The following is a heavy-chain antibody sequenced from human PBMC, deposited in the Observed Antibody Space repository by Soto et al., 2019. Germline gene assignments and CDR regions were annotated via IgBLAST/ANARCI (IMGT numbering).Heavy chain of an antibody. CDR2: LNGSGGST. CDR1: GFTFSNYA. V-gene: IGHV3-23*01. J-gene: IGHJ4*02. D-gene: IGHD3-10*01. CDR3: ARGFSAGKGSPPDY. Sequence: EVRLLESGGGLVQPGGSLRLSCAASGFTFSNYAMTWVRQAPGKGLERVSGLNGSGGSTSSADSVKGRFAISRDNSKNTLYLQMNSLRDGDTAVYYCARGFSAGKGSPPDYWGQGTLVTVSS.